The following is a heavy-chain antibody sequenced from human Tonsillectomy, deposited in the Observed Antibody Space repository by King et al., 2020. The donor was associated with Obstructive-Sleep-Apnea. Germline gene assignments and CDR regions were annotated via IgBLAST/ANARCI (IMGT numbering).Heavy chain of an antibody. V-gene: IGHV3-15*01. J-gene: IGHJ6*02. CDR1: GFTFSNAW. Sequence: QLVQSGGGLVKPGGSLRLSCAASGFTFSNAWMSWVRQAPGKGLEWVGRIKSKTDGGTTDYAAPVKGRFTISRDDSKNTLYLQMNSLKTEDTAVYYCTTGGIAGGGGDYGMDVWGQGTTVTVS. D-gene: IGHD6-13*01. CDR3: TTGGIAGGGGDYGMDV. CDR2: IKSKTDGGTT.